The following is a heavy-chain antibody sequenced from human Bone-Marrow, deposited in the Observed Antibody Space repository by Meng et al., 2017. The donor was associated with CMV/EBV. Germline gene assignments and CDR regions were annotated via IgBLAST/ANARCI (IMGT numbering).Heavy chain of an antibody. D-gene: IGHD2-2*01. CDR3: VRHIIVVPARGYGVDV. J-gene: IGHJ6*02. CDR2: INHSGST. CDR1: GGSFSGYY. V-gene: IGHV4-34*01. Sequence: SETLSLTCAVYGGSFSGYYWSWIRQPPGKGLEWIEEINHSGSTNYNPSLKSRVTISVDTSKNQFSLTLRSVTAADTAVYYCVRHIIVVPARGYGVDVWGQGTTVTVSS.